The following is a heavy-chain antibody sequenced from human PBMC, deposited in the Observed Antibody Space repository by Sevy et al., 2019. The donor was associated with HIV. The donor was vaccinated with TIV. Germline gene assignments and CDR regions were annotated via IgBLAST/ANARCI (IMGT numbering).Heavy chain of an antibody. J-gene: IGHJ4*02. CDR3: ARGQNVDSAPFDY. CDR1: GNSLSSDDYY. Sequence: SETLSLTCSVSGNSLSSDDYYWSWVRQPPGKGLEWIAYFFHSDSPKYRPSLKSRLTISIDTSKNLFSLKVTSVTAADSAVYYCARGQNVDSAPFDYWGQGTLVTVSS. D-gene: IGHD5-18*01. CDR2: FFHSDSP. V-gene: IGHV4-30-4*08.